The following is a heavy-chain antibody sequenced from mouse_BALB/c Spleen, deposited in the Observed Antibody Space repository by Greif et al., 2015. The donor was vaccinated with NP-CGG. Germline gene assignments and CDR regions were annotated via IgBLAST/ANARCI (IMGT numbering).Heavy chain of an antibody. CDR1: GFTFSSYA. J-gene: IGHJ2*01. Sequence: DVKLVESGGGLVKPGGSLKLSCAASGFTFSSYAMSWVRQSPEKRLEWVAEISSGGSYTYYPDTVTGRFTISRDNAKNTLYLEMSSLRSEDTAMYYCARDRNYYFDYWGQGTTLTVSS. D-gene: IGHD2-1*01. CDR2: ISSGGSYT. CDR3: ARDRNYYFDY. V-gene: IGHV5-9-4*01.